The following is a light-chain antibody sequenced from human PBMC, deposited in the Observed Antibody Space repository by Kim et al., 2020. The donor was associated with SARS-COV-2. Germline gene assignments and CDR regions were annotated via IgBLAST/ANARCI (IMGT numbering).Light chain of an antibody. Sequence: DIVMTQSPDSLAVSLCERATINCKSSQSVLYSSNNKSYLAWYQQKPGQPPKLLIYWASTRESGVPDRFSGSGSGTDFTLTISSLQAEDVAVYYCQQYYSTPLTFGGGTKVDIK. V-gene: IGKV4-1*01. J-gene: IGKJ4*01. CDR2: WAS. CDR1: QSVLYSSNNKSY. CDR3: QQYYSTPLT.